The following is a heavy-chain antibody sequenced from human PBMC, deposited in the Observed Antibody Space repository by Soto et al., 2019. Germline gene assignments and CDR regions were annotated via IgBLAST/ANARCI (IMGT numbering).Heavy chain of an antibody. J-gene: IGHJ4*02. Sequence: PSETLSLTCAVYGGSFSGYYWSWIRQPPGKGLEWIGEINHSGSTNYNPSLKSRVTISVDTSKNQFSLKLSSVTAADTAVYYCARNGWGMATVGMWGPGTLVTVSS. CDR3: ARNGWGMATVGM. V-gene: IGHV4-34*01. CDR2: INHSGST. CDR1: GGSFSGYY. D-gene: IGHD4-4*01.